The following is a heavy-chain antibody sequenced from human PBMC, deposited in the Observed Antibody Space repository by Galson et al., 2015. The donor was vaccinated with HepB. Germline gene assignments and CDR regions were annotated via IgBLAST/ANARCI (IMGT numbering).Heavy chain of an antibody. CDR1: GFTFSSYA. J-gene: IGHJ6*02. Sequence: SLRLSCAASGFTFSSYAMHWVRQAPGKGLEWVAVISYDGSNKYYADSVKGRFTISRDNSKNTLYLQMNSLRAEDTAVYYCAREGGLLEWLPPLYYYYYYGMDVWGQGTTVTVSS. D-gene: IGHD3-3*01. V-gene: IGHV3-30-3*01. CDR3: AREGGLLEWLPPLYYYYYYGMDV. CDR2: ISYDGSNK.